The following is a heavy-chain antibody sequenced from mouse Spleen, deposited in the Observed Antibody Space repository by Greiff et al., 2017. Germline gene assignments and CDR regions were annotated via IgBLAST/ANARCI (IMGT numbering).Heavy chain of an antibody. Sequence: EVQLVESGGGLVKLGGSLKLSCAASGFTFSSYAMSWIRQTPEKRLEWVASISSGGDNTYYPDSVKGRFTISRDNAKNTLYLQMSSLKSEDTAMYFCARQPYFGKGGYFDVWGAGTTVTVSS. J-gene: IGHJ1*01. D-gene: IGHD2-10*01. V-gene: IGHV5-9-3*01. CDR2: ISSGGDNT. CDR1: GFTFSSYA. CDR3: ARQPYFGKGGYFDV.